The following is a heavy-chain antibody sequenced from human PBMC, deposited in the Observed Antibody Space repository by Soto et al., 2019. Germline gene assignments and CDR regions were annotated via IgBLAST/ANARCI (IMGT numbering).Heavy chain of an antibody. CDR3: ARDVGFDYVN. J-gene: IGHJ4*02. D-gene: IGHD3-16*01. CDR2: IKQDGSEI. CDR1: GFSITTYW. Sequence: EVQLVGSGGGLVQPGGSLRISCAVSGFSITTYWMSWVRQAPGKGLQWVASIKQDGSEIYYLDSVRGRFTISRDSAENSLHLLMNSLSAEDTGVYFCARDVGFDYVNWGQGTLVSVSS. V-gene: IGHV3-7*01.